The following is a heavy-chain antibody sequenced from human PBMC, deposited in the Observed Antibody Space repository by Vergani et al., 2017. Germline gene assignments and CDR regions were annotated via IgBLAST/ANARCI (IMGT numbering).Heavy chain of an antibody. V-gene: IGHV3-23*01. CDR2: ISGSGGST. D-gene: IGHD3-3*01. CDR1: GFTFSSYA. J-gene: IGHJ3*02. CDR3: AKDAPYYDFWSGYQATVDAFDI. Sequence: EVQLLESGGGLVQPGGSLRLSCAASGFTFSSYAMSWVRQAPGKGLEWVSAISGSGGSTYYADSVKGRFTISRDNSKNTLYLQMNSLRAEDTAVYYCAKDAPYYDFWSGYQATVDAFDIWGQGTMVTVS.